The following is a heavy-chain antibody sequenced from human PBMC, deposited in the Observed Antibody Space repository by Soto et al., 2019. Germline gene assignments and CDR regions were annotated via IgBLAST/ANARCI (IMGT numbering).Heavy chain of an antibody. CDR1: GYIFINYA. V-gene: IGHV1-3*01. CDR2: INGGNGKT. J-gene: IGHJ2*01. Sequence: QVQLVQSGAEVRKPGASVKVSCKTSGYIFINYAMHCVRQAPGQRLEWMGWINGGNGKTEYSQKFQGRVTITRDTSASTVYMELSSLTSEDTAVFYCARSGYSSGWYHWYFDFWGRGTLVTVSS. D-gene: IGHD6-19*01. CDR3: ARSGYSSGWYHWYFDF.